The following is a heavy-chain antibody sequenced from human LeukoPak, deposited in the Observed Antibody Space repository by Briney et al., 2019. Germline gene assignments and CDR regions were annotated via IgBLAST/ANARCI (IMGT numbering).Heavy chain of an antibody. V-gene: IGHV4-39*01. J-gene: IGHJ4*02. CDR3: ARLLGTFDY. Sequence: SETLSLTCTVSGGSISSSSYYRGWIRQPPGKGLEWIGSIYYSGSTYYNPSLKSRVTISVDTSKNQFSLKLSSVTAADTAVYYCARLLGTFDYWGQGTLVTVSS. D-gene: IGHD7-27*01. CDR2: IYYSGST. CDR1: GGSISSSSYY.